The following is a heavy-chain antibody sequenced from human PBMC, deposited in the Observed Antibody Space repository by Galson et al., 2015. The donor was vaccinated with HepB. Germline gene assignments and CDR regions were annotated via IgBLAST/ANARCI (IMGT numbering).Heavy chain of an antibody. D-gene: IGHD6-19*01. V-gene: IGHV3-66*01. CDR1: GFTVSSNY. Sequence: SLRLSCAASGFTVSSNYMSWVRQAPGKGLEWVPVIYSGGSTYYADSVKGRFTISRDNSKNTLYLQMNSLRAEDTAVYYCARASLSLRIAVAGPVYGMDVWGKGTTVTVSS. CDR3: ARASLSLRIAVAGPVYGMDV. CDR2: IYSGGST. J-gene: IGHJ6*04.